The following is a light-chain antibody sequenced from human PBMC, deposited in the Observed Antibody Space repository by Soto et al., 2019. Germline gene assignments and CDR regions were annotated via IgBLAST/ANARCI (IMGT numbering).Light chain of an antibody. J-gene: IGKJ1*01. CDR3: QPYGYAPPRGT. CDR1: RSVANNY. Sequence: IVLTQSPGTLSLSPGERATLSCRASRSVANNYLAWYQQKPGQAPRLLISGTSNRATGIPDRFSGSGSGTDFSLTISRLEPEDFAVYYCQPYGYAPPRGTVGQGTKVEIK. CDR2: GTS. V-gene: IGKV3-20*01.